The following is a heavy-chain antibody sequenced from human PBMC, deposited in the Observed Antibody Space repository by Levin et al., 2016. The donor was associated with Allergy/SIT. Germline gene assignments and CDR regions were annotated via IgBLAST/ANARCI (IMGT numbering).Heavy chain of an antibody. CDR3: ARARPRWRYSGYDWSGAY. J-gene: IGHJ4*02. Sequence: WIRQPPGKGLEWIGEINHSGSTNYNPSLKSRVTISVDTSKNQFSLKLSSVTAADTAVYYCARARPRWRYSGYDWSGAYWGQGTLVTVSS. V-gene: IGHV4-34*01. D-gene: IGHD5-12*01. CDR2: INHSGST.